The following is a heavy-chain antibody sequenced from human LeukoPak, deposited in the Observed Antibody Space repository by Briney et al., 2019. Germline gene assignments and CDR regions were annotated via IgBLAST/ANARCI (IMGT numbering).Heavy chain of an antibody. D-gene: IGHD2-2*01. Sequence: PGGSLRLSCAASGFTFSSYSMNWVRQAPGKGLEWVSSIISSYIYYADSVKGRFTISRDSAKNSLYLQMNSVRAEDTAVYYCALIQGCGTTSCYYTDYWGQGALVTVSS. V-gene: IGHV3-21*01. CDR2: IISSYI. CDR1: GFTFSSYS. J-gene: IGHJ4*02. CDR3: ALIQGCGTTSCYYTDY.